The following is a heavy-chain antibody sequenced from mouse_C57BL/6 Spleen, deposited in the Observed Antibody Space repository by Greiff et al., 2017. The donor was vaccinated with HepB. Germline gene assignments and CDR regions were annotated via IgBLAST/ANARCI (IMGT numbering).Heavy chain of an antibody. CDR1: GYTFTDYY. CDR2: INPNNGGT. Sequence: EVQLQQSGPELVKPGASVKISCKASGYTFTDYYMNWVKQSHGKSLEWIGDINPNNGGTSYNQKFKGKATLTVDKSSSTAYMELRSLTSEESAVYYCARDGSSYWYCDGLGTGTTVTGSS. V-gene: IGHV1-26*01. D-gene: IGHD1-1*01. CDR3: ARDGSSYWYCDG. J-gene: IGHJ1*03.